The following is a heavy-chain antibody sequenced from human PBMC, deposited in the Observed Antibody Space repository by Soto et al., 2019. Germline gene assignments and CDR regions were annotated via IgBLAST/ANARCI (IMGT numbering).Heavy chain of an antibody. CDR1: GYIFTSYW. D-gene: IGHD2-15*01. CDR3: AADSSGGRDI. J-gene: IGHJ3*02. CDR2: IDPSDSYT. V-gene: IGHV5-10-1*01. Sequence: LNIAFNCSGYIFTSYWISWFRQMPGKGLEWMGRIDPSDSYTNYSPSFEGHVTISADKSISTAYLQWSSLKASDTAMYYCAADSSGGRDIWGKGQMVTVSS.